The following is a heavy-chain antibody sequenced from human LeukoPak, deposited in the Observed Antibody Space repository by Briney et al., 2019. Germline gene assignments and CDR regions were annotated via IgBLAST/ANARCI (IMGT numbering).Heavy chain of an antibody. D-gene: IGHD2-2*01. CDR2: IYHSGST. Sequence: SETLSLTCNVSGYSITNGYYWGWIRQPPGKGLEWIGSIYHSGSTYYNPSLKSRVTISVATSKNQFSLKLSSVTAADTAVYYCARLGYCSSTSCYYYYYYMDVWGKGTTVTVSS. CDR1: GYSITNGYY. J-gene: IGHJ6*03. CDR3: ARLGYCSSTSCYYYYYYMDV. V-gene: IGHV4-38-2*02.